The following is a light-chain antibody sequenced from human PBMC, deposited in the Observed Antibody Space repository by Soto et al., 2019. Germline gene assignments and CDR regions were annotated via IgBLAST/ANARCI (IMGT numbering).Light chain of an antibody. CDR3: SSFTITTTLYV. Sequence: QSALTQPASVSGSPGQSITISCTGTSSDIGGYNYVSWYQQHPGKVPKLIIFEVTTRPSGVSNRFSGSKSGNTASLTISGLQADDEADYYCSSFTITTTLYVFGTGTKLTVL. J-gene: IGLJ1*01. CDR2: EVT. V-gene: IGLV2-14*01. CDR1: SSDIGGYNY.